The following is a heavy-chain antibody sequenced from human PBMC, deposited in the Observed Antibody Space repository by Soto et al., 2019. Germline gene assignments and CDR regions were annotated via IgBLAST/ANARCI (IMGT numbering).Heavy chain of an antibody. Sequence: EVQLLESGGGLVQPGGSLRLSCAASGFTFSSYAMSWVRQAPGKGLEWVSAISGSGGSTYYADSVKGRFTISRDNSKNTLYLQMNSLRAEDTAVYYCAKVEITIFVVVEKFDYWGQGTLVTVSS. CDR1: GFTFSSYA. V-gene: IGHV3-23*01. J-gene: IGHJ4*02. CDR2: ISGSGGST. D-gene: IGHD3-3*01. CDR3: AKVEITIFVVVEKFDY.